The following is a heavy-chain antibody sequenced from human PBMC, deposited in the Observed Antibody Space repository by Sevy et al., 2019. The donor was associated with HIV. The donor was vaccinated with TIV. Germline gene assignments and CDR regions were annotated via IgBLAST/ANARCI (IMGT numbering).Heavy chain of an antibody. D-gene: IGHD6-13*01. CDR1: GYTFTSYA. Sequence: ASVKVSCKASGYTFTSYAMHWVRQAPGQRLEWMGWINAGNGNTKYSQKFQGRVTITRDTSASTAYMELSSLRSEDTAEYYCARGVLRGISMARFGSWSIFDYWGQGTLVTVSS. CDR3: ARGVLRGISMARFGSWSIFDY. CDR2: INAGNGNT. J-gene: IGHJ4*02. V-gene: IGHV1-3*01.